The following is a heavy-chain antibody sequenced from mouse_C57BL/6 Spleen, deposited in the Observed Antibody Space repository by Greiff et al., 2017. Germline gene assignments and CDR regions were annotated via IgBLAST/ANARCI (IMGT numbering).Heavy chain of an antibody. CDR2: ISYSGST. V-gene: IGHV3-8*01. Sequence: VQLKESGPGLAKPSQTLSLTCSVTGYSITSDYWNWIRKFPGNKLEYMGYISYSGSTYYNPSLTSRISITRDTSKNQYYLQLNSVTTEDTATYYCARSRYYYGSSYLYWYFDVWGTGTTVTVSS. D-gene: IGHD1-1*01. CDR3: ARSRYYYGSSYLYWYFDV. CDR1: GYSITSDY. J-gene: IGHJ1*03.